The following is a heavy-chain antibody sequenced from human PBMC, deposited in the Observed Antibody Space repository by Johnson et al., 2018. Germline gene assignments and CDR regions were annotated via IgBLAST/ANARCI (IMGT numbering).Heavy chain of an antibody. CDR1: GFTFSGSA. Sequence: QVQLQQSGGGVVQXGKSLRLXCAASGFTFSGSAIHWVRQAPGKGLEWVALIASGGRNKYYADSVKGRFTMARDNAKKSLYLQMNSLRDEDTAVYYCVGGVGWILQHWGQGTLVSVSS. D-gene: IGHD1-26*01. J-gene: IGHJ1*01. CDR2: IASGGRNK. V-gene: IGHV3-30*04. CDR3: VGGVGWILQH.